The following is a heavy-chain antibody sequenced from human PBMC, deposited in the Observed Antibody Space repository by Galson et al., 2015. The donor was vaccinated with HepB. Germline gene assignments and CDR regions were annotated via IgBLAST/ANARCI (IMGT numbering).Heavy chain of an antibody. CDR1: GGSVSRGSHY. J-gene: IGHJ3*02. CDR3: ANYYDSSGYFPGALDI. V-gene: IGHV4-61*01. D-gene: IGHD3-22*01. CDR2: IYYTGST. Sequence: LSLTCTVSGGSVSRGSHYWSWIRQPPGKGLEWIGYIYYTGSTNCNPSLKSRVTISADTSKNQFSLKLSSVTAADTAVYYCANYYDSSGYFPGALDIWGQGTMVTVSS.